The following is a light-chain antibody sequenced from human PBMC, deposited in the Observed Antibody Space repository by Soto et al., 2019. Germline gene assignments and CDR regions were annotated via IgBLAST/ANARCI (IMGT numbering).Light chain of an antibody. CDR2: DVS. Sequence: QSALTQPASVSGSPGQSITISCTGTSSDVGGYDYVSWYQHHPGKAPKLMIFDVSHRPSGVSDRFSGSKSGNTASLTISGLRAEDEADYYCSSYTSTNIPIFGGGTQLTVL. J-gene: IGLJ7*01. V-gene: IGLV2-14*03. CDR3: SSYTSTNIPI. CDR1: SSDVGGYDY.